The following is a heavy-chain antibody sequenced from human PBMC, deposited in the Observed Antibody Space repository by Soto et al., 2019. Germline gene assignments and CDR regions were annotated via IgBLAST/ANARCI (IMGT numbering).Heavy chain of an antibody. CDR1: GGIFSSFS. CDR3: ARGPIFPGATSWLDP. J-gene: IGHJ5*02. D-gene: IGHD1-1*01. V-gene: IGHV1-69*01. CDR2: IIPMTGTP. Sequence: QVQLVQSGAEVKTPGSSVEVSCKASGGIFSSFSITWVRQVPGHGLEWMGGIIPMTGTPNYAEKFQGRLTLTGDASTRTAYLELGSMKSDNTAVYYSARGPIFPGATSWLDPWGQGTVVIVSS.